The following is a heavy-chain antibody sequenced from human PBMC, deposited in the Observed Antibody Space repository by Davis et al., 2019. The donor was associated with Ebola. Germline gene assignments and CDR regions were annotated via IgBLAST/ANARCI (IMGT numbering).Heavy chain of an antibody. CDR2: INNDGTST. D-gene: IGHD3-10*01. Sequence: HTGGSLRLSCAASGFTFSSYWMHWVRQAPGKGLVWVSRINNDGTSTNYADSVQGRFTISRDNAKNTLYLQMNSLRDEDTAVYYCARADYGSGSSYGMDVWGKGTTVTVSS. J-gene: IGHJ6*04. CDR3: ARADYGSGSSYGMDV. V-gene: IGHV3-74*01. CDR1: GFTFSSYW.